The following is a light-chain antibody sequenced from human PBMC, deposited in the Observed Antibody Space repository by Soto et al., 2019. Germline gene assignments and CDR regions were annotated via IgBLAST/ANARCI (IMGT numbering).Light chain of an antibody. CDR2: DAS. Sequence: EIVLTQSPATLSLSPGERATLSCRASQSVSSSLVWYQQKPGQAPRLLIYDASNRATGIPARFSGSGSGTDFTLTISSLESEDFAVYYCQQRSNWPSTFGQGTQLEIK. CDR3: QQRSNWPST. V-gene: IGKV3-11*01. J-gene: IGKJ5*01. CDR1: QSVSSS.